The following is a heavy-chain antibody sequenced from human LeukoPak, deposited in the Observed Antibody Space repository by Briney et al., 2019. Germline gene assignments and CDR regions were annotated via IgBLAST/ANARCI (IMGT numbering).Heavy chain of an antibody. D-gene: IGHD6-19*01. V-gene: IGHV4-38-2*02. CDR2: IYHSGST. CDR3: ARVGIAVAGNADY. Sequence: SETLSLTCTVSGYSISSGYYWGWIRQPPGKGLEWIGSIYHSGSTYYNPSLKSRVTISVDTSKNQFSLKLSSVTAADTAVYYCARVGIAVAGNADYWGQGALVTVSS. CDR1: GYSISSGYY. J-gene: IGHJ4*02.